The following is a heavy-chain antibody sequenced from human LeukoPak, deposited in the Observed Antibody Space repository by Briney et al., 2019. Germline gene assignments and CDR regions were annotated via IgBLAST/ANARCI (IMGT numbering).Heavy chain of an antibody. D-gene: IGHD3-10*01. CDR1: GGTFSSYA. Sequence: ASVKVSCKASGGTFSSYAISWVRQAPGQGLQWMGGIIPIFGTANYAQKFQGRVTITADESTSTAYMELSSLRSEDTALYYCARGSVRGVIQFDYWGQGTLVTVSS. CDR3: ARGSVRGVIQFDY. V-gene: IGHV1-69*13. CDR2: IIPIFGTA. J-gene: IGHJ4*02.